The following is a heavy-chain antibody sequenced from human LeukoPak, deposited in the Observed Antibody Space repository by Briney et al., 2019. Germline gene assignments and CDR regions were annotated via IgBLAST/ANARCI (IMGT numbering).Heavy chain of an antibody. D-gene: IGHD2-15*01. CDR3: AREYCSGGSCYTS. V-gene: IGHV4-39*02. CDR2: IYYGGST. J-gene: IGHJ5*02. Sequence: SETLSLTCTVSGGSISSSSYYWGWIRQPPGKGLEWIGSIYYGGSTYYNPSLKSRVTISVDTSKNQFSLKLSSVTAADTAVYYCAREYCSGGSCYTSWGQGTLVTVSS. CDR1: GGSISSSSYY.